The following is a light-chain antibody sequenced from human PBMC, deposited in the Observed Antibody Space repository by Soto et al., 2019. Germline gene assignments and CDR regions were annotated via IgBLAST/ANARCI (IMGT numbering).Light chain of an antibody. CDR2: GAS. J-gene: IGKJ4*01. V-gene: IGKV1-12*01. Sequence: DVQMTQSPSYVSASVGDTVTITCRASQGITSWLAWYQQKPGKAPKLLIYGASSLQNGVQSRFSGRGSGTDFTLTIRSLQPEDFATYYCQQTNNFPLTVGGGTKVDI. CDR3: QQTNNFPLT. CDR1: QGITSW.